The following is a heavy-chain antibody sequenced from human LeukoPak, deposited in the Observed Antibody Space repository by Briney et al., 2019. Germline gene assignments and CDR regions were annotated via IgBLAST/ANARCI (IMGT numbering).Heavy chain of an antibody. D-gene: IGHD3-16*01. CDR3: ARDFGYAFDI. V-gene: IGHV4-61*02. J-gene: IGHJ3*02. Sequence: SETLSLTCTVSGGSISSGSYYWSWIRQPAGKGLEWIGRIYTSGSTNYNPSLKSRVIISVDTSKNQFSLKLSSVTAADTAVYYCARDFGYAFDIWGQGTMVTVSS. CDR1: GGSISSGSYY. CDR2: IYTSGST.